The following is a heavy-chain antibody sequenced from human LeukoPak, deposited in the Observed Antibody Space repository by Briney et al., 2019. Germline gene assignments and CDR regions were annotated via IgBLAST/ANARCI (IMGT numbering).Heavy chain of an antibody. Sequence: SGPTLVNPTQSLTLTCTFSGFSLTTSGVGVGWFRQAPEKAPEWLALIYWDDDKRYSQSRKSRLTITKDTSKNQVVLTMTNMDTVDTATYYYAHGLYVRSWYADYWGQGILVTVSS. CDR1: GFSLTTSGVG. D-gene: IGHD6-13*01. CDR3: AHGLYVRSWYADY. J-gene: IGHJ4*02. V-gene: IGHV2-5*02. CDR2: IYWDDDK.